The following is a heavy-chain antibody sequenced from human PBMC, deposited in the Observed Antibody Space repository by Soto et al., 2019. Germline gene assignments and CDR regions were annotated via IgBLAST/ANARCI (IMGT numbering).Heavy chain of an antibody. J-gene: IGHJ4*02. V-gene: IGHV4-39*01. CDR2: IYYSGST. Sequence: SSETLSLTCTVSGGSISSSSYYWGWIRQPPGKGLEWIGSIYYSGSTYYNPSLKSRVTISVDTSKNQFSLKLSSVTAADTSVYYCARLDYYDSSGSHAYWGQGTLVTVSS. CDR3: ARLDYYDSSGSHAY. CDR1: GGSISSSSYY. D-gene: IGHD3-22*01.